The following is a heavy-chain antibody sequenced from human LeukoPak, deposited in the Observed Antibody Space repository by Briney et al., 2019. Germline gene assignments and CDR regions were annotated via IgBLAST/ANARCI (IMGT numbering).Heavy chain of an antibody. Sequence: GGSLRLSCVGSGFTFSSYSMNWVRQVPGKGLEWVSAISGSGGSTYYADSVKGRFTISRDNSKNTLYLQMNSLRAEDTAVYYCAKYLGAFDIWGQGTMVTVSS. V-gene: IGHV3-23*01. CDR3: AKYLGAFDI. CDR2: ISGSGGST. CDR1: GFTFSSYS. D-gene: IGHD3-16*01. J-gene: IGHJ3*02.